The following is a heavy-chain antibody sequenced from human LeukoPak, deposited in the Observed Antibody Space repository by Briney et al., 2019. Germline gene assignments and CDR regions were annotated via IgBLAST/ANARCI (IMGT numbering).Heavy chain of an antibody. CDR2: IIPIFGTA. Sequence: ASVKVSCKASGGTFSSYAISWVRQAPGQGLEWMGGIIPIFGTANYAQKFQGRVTITTDESTSTAYMELSSLRSEDTAVYYCAMETYQRVDYWGQGTLVTVSS. D-gene: IGHD2-2*01. CDR3: AMETYQRVDY. V-gene: IGHV1-69*05. CDR1: GGTFSSYA. J-gene: IGHJ4*02.